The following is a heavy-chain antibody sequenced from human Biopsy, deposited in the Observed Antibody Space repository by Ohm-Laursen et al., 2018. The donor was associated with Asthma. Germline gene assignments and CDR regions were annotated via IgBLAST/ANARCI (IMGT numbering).Heavy chain of an antibody. CDR3: AKEVFPGWELRRGPDS. Sequence: SLRLSCAPSGFIFGDFELHWVRQTPGKGLDWVAVISFDGTNRNYTDSVKGRFTISRDNSRNTLHLEMNILRAEDTAVYLCAKEVFPGWELRRGPDSWGQGTLVTVSS. V-gene: IGHV3-30*18. CDR1: GFIFGDFE. D-gene: IGHD1-26*01. CDR2: ISFDGTNR. J-gene: IGHJ4*02.